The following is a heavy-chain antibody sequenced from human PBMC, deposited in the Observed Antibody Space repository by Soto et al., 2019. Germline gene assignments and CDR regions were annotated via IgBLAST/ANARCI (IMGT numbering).Heavy chain of an antibody. D-gene: IGHD3-22*01. CDR3: ARQPNYYDSSGPFDY. Sequence: GGSLRLSCAASGFTFSSYSMNWVRQAPGKGLEWVSSISSSSSYIYYADSVKGRFTISRDNAKNSLYLQMNSLRAEDTAVYYCARQPNYYDSSGPFDYWGQGTLVTVS. J-gene: IGHJ4*02. CDR2: ISSSSSYI. CDR1: GFTFSSYS. V-gene: IGHV3-21*01.